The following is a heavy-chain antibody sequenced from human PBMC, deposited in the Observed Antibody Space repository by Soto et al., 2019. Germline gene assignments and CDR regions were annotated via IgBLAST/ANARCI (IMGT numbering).Heavy chain of an antibody. CDR3: ARDPGRNSSGGSCDSGDDYYYYCIGV. CDR1: GFTFSSYS. Sequence: EVQLVESGGGLVQPGGSLRLSCAASGFTFSSYSMNWVRQAPGKGLEWVSYISSSSSTIYYADSVKGRFTISRDNAKNALNLQKKSIRDEDTTVYYCARDPGRNSSGGSCDSGDDYYYYCIGVCCQGTTVTVCS. V-gene: IGHV3-48*02. D-gene: IGHD2-15*01. J-gene: IGHJ6*02. CDR2: ISSSSSTI.